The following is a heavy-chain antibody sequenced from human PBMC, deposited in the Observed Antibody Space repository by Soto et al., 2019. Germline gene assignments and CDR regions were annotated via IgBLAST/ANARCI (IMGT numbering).Heavy chain of an antibody. D-gene: IGHD3-22*01. Sequence: QVQLVESGGGVVQPGRSLRLSCAASGFTFSSYGMHWVRQAPGKGLEWVAVIWYDGSNKYYADSVKGRFTISRDNSKNTLYLQMNSLIAEDTAVYYCARDTGYYDTGIDYWGQGTLVTVSS. V-gene: IGHV3-33*01. J-gene: IGHJ4*02. CDR2: IWYDGSNK. CDR1: GFTFSSYG. CDR3: ARDTGYYDTGIDY.